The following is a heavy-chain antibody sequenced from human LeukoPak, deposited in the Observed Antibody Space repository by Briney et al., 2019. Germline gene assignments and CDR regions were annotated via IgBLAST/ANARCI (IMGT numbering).Heavy chain of an antibody. CDR2: IWYDGSNK. J-gene: IGHJ4*02. D-gene: IGHD1-1*01. Sequence: GGSLGLSCAASGFTFSSYGMHWVRQAPGKGLEWVATIWYDGSNKYYADSVKGRFTISRDNSKNTLSLQMNSLRAEDTAVYYCARDRRNGDEGCGYWGQGTLVTVSS. V-gene: IGHV3-33*01. CDR1: GFTFSSYG. CDR3: ARDRRNGDEGCGY.